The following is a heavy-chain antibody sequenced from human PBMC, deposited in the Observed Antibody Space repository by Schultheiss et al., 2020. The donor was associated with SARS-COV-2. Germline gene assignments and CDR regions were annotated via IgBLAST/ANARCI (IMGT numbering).Heavy chain of an antibody. CDR3: ARDRLKFGWELYFDY. CDR1: GFTFKSHW. J-gene: IGHJ4*02. Sequence: GGSLRLSCAGSGFTFKSHWLVWVRQAPGKGLVWVSHINHDATTTNYADSVKGRFTISRDNSKNTLYLQMNSLRAEDTAVYYCARDRLKFGWELYFDYWGQGTLVTVSS. V-gene: IGHV3-74*01. CDR2: INHDATTT. D-gene: IGHD1-26*01.